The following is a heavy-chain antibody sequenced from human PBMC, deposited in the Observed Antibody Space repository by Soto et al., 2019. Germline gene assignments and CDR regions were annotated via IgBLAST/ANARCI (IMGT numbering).Heavy chain of an antibody. Sequence: EVQLVESGGVSVQPGGSLRLSCAASGFSLSNYWMHCVRQAPGKGLVWVSRINIDGSTTTYGDSVKGRFTISRDNAKNTLYLQMNSLRDEDTAVYCCVRIRRGNGYTFGYWGQGTLVTVSS. CDR3: VRIRRGNGYTFGY. V-gene: IGHV3-74*01. J-gene: IGHJ4*02. D-gene: IGHD5-12*01. CDR1: GFSLSNYW. CDR2: INIDGSTT.